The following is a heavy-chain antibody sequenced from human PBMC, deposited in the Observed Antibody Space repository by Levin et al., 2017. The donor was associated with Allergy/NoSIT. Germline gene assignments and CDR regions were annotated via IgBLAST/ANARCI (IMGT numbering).Heavy chain of an antibody. J-gene: IGHJ6*03. CDR3: AKDYRAPPYYYYYMDG. D-gene: IGHD3-16*02. CDR2: ISYDGSNK. CDR1: GFTFSSYG. V-gene: IGHV3-30*18. Sequence: SGGSLRLSCAASGFTFSSYGMHWVRQAPGKGLEWVAVISYDGSNKYYADSVKGRFTISRDNSKNTLYLQMNSLRAEDTAVYYCAKDYRAPPYYYYYMDGWGKGTTVTVSS.